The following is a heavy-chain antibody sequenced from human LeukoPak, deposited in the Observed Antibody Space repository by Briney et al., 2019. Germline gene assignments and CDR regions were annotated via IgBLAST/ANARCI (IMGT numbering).Heavy chain of an antibody. CDR1: GGSFSGYY. D-gene: IGHD3-3*01. J-gene: IGHJ4*02. CDR2: INHSGST. CDR3: ARSYDFWSGYYSY. V-gene: IGHV4-34*01. Sequence: SETLSLTCAVYGGSFSGYYWSWIRQPPGKGLEWIGEINHSGSTNYNPSLKSRVTISVDTSKNQFSLKLSSVTVADTAVYYCARSYDFWSGYYSYWGQGTLVTVSS.